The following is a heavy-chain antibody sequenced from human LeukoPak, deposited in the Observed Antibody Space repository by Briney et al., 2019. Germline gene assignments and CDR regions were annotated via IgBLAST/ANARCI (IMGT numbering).Heavy chain of an antibody. CDR3: ARSGSYYDG. CDR1: GGSISSGSYY. D-gene: IGHD1-26*01. CDR2: IYTSGST. J-gene: IGHJ4*02. Sequence: SETLSLICTVSGGSISSGSYYWSWIRQPAGKGLEWIGRIYTSGSTNYNPSLKSRVTISVDTSKNQFSLKLSSVTAADTAVYYCARSGSYYDGWGQGTLVTVSS. V-gene: IGHV4-61*02.